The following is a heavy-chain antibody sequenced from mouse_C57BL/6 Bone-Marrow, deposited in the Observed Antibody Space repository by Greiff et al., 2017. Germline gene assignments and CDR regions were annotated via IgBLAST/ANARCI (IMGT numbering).Heavy chain of an antibody. CDR3: APHYYGSSWFAY. D-gene: IGHD1-1*01. V-gene: IGHV1-59*01. Sequence: QVQLQQPGAELVRPGTSVKLSCKASGYTFTSYWMHWVKQRPGQGLEWIGVIDPSDSYTNYNQKFKGKATLTVDTSSSTAYMQLSSLTSDDSAVXYCAPHYYGSSWFAYWGQGTLVTVSA. CDR2: IDPSDSYT. CDR1: GYTFTSYW. J-gene: IGHJ3*01.